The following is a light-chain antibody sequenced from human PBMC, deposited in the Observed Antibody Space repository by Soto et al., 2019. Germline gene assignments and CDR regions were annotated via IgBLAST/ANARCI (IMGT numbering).Light chain of an antibody. J-gene: IGKJ3*01. CDR2: TAS. V-gene: IGKV3-15*01. CDR3: QQRSNWAPIT. CDR1: QSVSSS. Sequence: EIVMTQSPATLSVSPGERATLSCRTSQSVSSSLAWYQQKPGQAPGLLIYTASTRATGIPARFSGSGSGTEFTLTISSLQSEDFAVYYCQQRSNWAPITFGPGTIVDNK.